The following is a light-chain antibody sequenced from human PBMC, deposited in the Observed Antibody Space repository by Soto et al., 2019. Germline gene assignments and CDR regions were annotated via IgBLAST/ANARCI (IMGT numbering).Light chain of an antibody. CDR2: GAS. Sequence: EIVMTQSPATLSVSPGGRATLSCRASQSISDTLAWYQQKPGQAPRLLIYGASTRAPGFPARFSGSGSGTEFALTISSLQSEDFAVYYCQQYNNWPPITFGQGTRLEIK. CDR1: QSISDT. J-gene: IGKJ5*01. CDR3: QQYNNWPPIT. V-gene: IGKV3-15*01.